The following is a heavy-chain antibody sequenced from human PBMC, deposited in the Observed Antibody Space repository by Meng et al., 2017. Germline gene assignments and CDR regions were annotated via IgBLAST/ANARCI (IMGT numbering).Heavy chain of an antibody. D-gene: IGHD1-26*01. CDR3: ARGSYSFDS. J-gene: IGHJ4*02. Sequence: QVPLHESGPGLVKPSQTLSLICAVSGDSFSRNSTAWNRNWQCTARGLEWQGRAYYRSKWYHDYAKSVESRISIDPNTFMNQFSLQLRSVTPEDSAVYDCARGSYSFDSWGQRTLVTVSS. CDR2: AYYRSKWYH. CDR1: GDSFSRNSTA. V-gene: IGHV6-1*01.